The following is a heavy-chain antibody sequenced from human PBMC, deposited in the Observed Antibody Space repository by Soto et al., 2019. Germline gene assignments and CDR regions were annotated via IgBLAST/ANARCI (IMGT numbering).Heavy chain of an antibody. Sequence: QVQLVQSGAEVKKPGASVEVSCKASGYTFTGYYMHWVRQAPGQGLEWMGWINPNNGVTKYAQKFQGRVIMTRDTSISTAYMVLSRLKSDDTAVYHCARAALGGEYYYFDYWGQGTLVTVST. J-gene: IGHJ4*02. V-gene: IGHV1-2*02. CDR3: ARAALGGEYYYFDY. CDR1: GYTFTGYY. CDR2: INPNNGVT.